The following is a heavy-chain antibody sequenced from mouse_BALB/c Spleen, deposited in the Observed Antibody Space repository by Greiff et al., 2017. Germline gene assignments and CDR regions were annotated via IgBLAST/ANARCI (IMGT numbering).Heavy chain of an antibody. V-gene: IGHV1-14*01. CDR1: GYSFTGYY. CDR3: ARDGFAY. Sequence: VQLQQSGPELVKTGASVKISCKASGYSFTGYYMHWVKQSHGKSLEWIGYINPYNDGTKYNEKFKGKATLTSDKSSSTAYMELSSLTSEDSAVYYCARDGFAYWGQGTLVTVSA. CDR2: INPYNDGT. J-gene: IGHJ3*01.